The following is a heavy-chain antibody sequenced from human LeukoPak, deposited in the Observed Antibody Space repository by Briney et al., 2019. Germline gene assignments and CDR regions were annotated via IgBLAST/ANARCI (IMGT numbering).Heavy chain of an antibody. V-gene: IGHV3-74*01. CDR3: ARASGWEPGNY. CDR1: GFSFSGHW. Sequence: GGSLRLSCTASGFSFSGHWMHWARQLPGKGLVWVSRISPTGSTTSYADSVKGRFTVSRDNAKNTLYLQMNSLRAEDTAVYYCARASGWEPGNYWGQGTLVTVSS. CDR2: ISPTGSTT. D-gene: IGHD1-26*01. J-gene: IGHJ4*02.